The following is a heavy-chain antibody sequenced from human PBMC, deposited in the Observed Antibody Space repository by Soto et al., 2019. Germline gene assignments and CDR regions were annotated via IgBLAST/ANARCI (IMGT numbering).Heavy chain of an antibody. D-gene: IGHD3-22*01. Sequence: SETLCLTCAVYGYSISSCYYWGWIRQPPGKGLEWIGSIYHSGSTYYNPSLKSRVTISVDTSKNQFSLKLSSVTAADTAVYYCARKQRSSGYYYGKWFDPWGQGTLVTVS. CDR2: IYHSGST. CDR3: ARKQRSSGYYYGKWFDP. CDR1: GYSISSCYY. J-gene: IGHJ5*02. V-gene: IGHV4-38-2*01.